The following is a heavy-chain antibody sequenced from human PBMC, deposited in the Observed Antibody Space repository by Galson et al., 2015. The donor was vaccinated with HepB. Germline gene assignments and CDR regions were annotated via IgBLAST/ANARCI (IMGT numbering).Heavy chain of an antibody. CDR3: ARDASLSSWAAQGWFDP. D-gene: IGHD6-13*01. CDR1: GYTFTGYY. CDR2: INPNSGGT. J-gene: IGHJ5*02. V-gene: IGHV1-2*04. Sequence: SVKVSCKASGYTFTGYYMHWVRQAPGQGLEWMGWINPNSGGTNYAQKFQGWVTMTRDTSISTAYMELSRLRSDDTAVYYCARDASLSSWAAQGWFDPWGQGTLVTVSS.